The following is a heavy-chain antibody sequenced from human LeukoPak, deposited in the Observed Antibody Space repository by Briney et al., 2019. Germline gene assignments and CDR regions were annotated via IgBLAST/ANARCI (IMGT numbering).Heavy chain of an antibody. V-gene: IGHV4-59*01. CDR2: IYYSGST. J-gene: IGHJ6*02. CDR1: GGSISSYY. D-gene: IGHD2-2*01. Sequence: PSETLSLTCTVSGGSISSYYWSWIRQPPGKGLEWIGYIYYSGSTSYNPSLKSRVTVSVDTSKNQFSLKLSSVTAADTAVYYCARSHQLLNYYYYGMDVWGQGTTVTVSS. CDR3: ARSHQLLNYYYYGMDV.